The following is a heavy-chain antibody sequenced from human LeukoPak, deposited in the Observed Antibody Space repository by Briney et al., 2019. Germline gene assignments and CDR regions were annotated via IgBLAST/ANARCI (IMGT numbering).Heavy chain of an antibody. CDR2: IYYSGST. Sequence: SETLSLTCTVPGGSISGYYWSWIRQPPRMGPEWIGYIYYSGSTNYNPSLKSRVTISVDTSKNQFSLKMNSVTAADTAVYYCARLASSGWSHCDYWGQGTLVTVSS. D-gene: IGHD6-19*01. CDR1: GGSISGYY. V-gene: IGHV4-59*08. J-gene: IGHJ4*02. CDR3: ARLASSGWSHCDY.